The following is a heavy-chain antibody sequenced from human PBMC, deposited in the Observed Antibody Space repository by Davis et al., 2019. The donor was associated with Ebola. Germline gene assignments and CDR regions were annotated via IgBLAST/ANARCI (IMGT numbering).Heavy chain of an antibody. Sequence: ASVKVSCKASGFRFTDYGITWVRQAPGQGLEFMGWISAYTGHTNYAQSFQGRVTMTTDTSTSTAYMELRSLRSDDTAVYYCARDLSPKGFDYWGQGTLVTVSS. CDR3: ARDLSPKGFDY. CDR2: ISAYTGHT. CDR1: GFRFTDYG. D-gene: IGHD3-3*02. V-gene: IGHV1-18*01. J-gene: IGHJ4*02.